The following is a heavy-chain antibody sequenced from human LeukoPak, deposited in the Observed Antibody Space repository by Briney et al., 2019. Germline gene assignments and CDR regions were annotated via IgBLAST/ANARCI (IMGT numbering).Heavy chain of an antibody. CDR2: INWNGGST. CDR3: ASDRAGLAADVYYFDY. CDR1: GFTFDDYG. V-gene: IGHV3-20*04. Sequence: PGGSLRLSCAASGFTFDDYGMSWVRQAPGKGLEWVSGINWNGGSTGYADSVKGRFTISRDNAKNSLYLQMNILRAEDTALYYCASDRAGLAADVYYFDYWGQGTLVTVSS. D-gene: IGHD6-13*01. J-gene: IGHJ4*02.